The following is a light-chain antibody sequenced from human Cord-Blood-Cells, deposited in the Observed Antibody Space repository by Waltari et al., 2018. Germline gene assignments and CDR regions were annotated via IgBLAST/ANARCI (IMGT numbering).Light chain of an antibody. CDR1: SSDVGGYNY. CDR2: DVS. J-gene: IGLJ3*02. CDR3: SSYTRSSTWV. V-gene: IGLV2-14*01. Sequence: QSALTQPASVSGSPGQSITISCTGTSSDVGGYNYVSWYQQHPGKAPKLMIYDVSKRPSGVSNRFSGSKAGNTAYLTISGLQAEDEADYYCSSYTRSSTWVFGGGTKLPVL.